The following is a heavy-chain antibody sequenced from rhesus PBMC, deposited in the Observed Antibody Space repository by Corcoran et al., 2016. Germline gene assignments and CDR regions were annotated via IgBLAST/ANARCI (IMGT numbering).Heavy chain of an antibody. CDR1: GGSISGYYY. CDR3: AAPRSGSYYYHYFDY. CDR2: ISGSVGIT. J-gene: IGHJ4*01. Sequence: QVKLQQWGEGLVKPSETLSLTCAVYGGSISGYYYWSWIRQPPGKGLEWIGRISGSVGITDSHPSLKSLCTISTDTSKNQCYLKLSSVTAADTAVYYCAAPRSGSYYYHYFDYWGQGVLVTVSS. D-gene: IGHD3-16*01. V-gene: IGHV4-73*01.